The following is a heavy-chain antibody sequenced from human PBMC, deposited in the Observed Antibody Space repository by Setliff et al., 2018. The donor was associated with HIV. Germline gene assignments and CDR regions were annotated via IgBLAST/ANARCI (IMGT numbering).Heavy chain of an antibody. CDR3: ARDHQTMLWLDY. D-gene: IGHD2-21*01. V-gene: IGHV1-69*10. Sequence: SVKVSCKASGGTFSSYAISWVRQAPGQGLEWMGGIIPILGIANYAQKFQGRVTITADESTSTAYMELSSLRSEDTAVYYCARDHQTMLWLDYWGQGTLVTVSS. J-gene: IGHJ4*02. CDR2: IIPILGIA. CDR1: GGTFSSYA.